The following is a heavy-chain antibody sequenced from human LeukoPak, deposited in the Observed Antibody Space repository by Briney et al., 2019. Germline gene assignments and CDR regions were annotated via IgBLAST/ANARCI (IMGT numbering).Heavy chain of an antibody. V-gene: IGHV4-4*07. CDR1: GGSISSYY. CDR2: IYTSGST. D-gene: IGHD2-8*01. CDR3: ARGSIKGTKYYFDY. Sequence: PSETLSLTCTVSGGSISSYYRSWIRQPAGKGLEWIGRIYTSGSTNYNASLKSRVTMSVDTSKNQFSLKLSSVTAADTAVYYCARGSIKGTKYYFDYWGQGTLVTVSS. J-gene: IGHJ4*02.